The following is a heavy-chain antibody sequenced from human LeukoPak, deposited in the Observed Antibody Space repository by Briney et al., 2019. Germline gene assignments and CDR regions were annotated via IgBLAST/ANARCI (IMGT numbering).Heavy chain of an antibody. CDR2: LSSSGDRT. CDR1: GFTFRDYV. D-gene: IGHD6-19*01. J-gene: IGHJ4*02. Sequence: GGSLRLSCAASGFTFRDYVMSWVRQAPGQGLEWVSSLSSSGDRTYYADSVKGRFTISRDNSKNTLYLQMNSLRAEDTAVYYCANQGLEFWGQGTLVTVSS. V-gene: IGHV3-23*01. CDR3: ANQGLEF.